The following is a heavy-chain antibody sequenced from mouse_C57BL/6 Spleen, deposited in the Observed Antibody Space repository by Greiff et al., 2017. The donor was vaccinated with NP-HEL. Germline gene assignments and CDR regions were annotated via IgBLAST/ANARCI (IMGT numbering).Heavy chain of an antibody. CDR3: AKTSSTGTGAMDY. Sequence: VKVVESGPGLVAPSQSLSITCTVSGFSLTSYGVDWVRQPPGKGLEWLGVIWGGGSTNYNSALMSRLSISKDNSKSQVFLKMNSLQTDDTAMYYCAKTSSTGTGAMDYWGQGTSVTVSS. V-gene: IGHV2-9*01. J-gene: IGHJ4*01. D-gene: IGHD4-1*02. CDR1: GFSLTSYG. CDR2: IWGGGST.